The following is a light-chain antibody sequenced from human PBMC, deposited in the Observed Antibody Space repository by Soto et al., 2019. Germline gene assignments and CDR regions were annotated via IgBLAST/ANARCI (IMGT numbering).Light chain of an antibody. CDR1: NSNIGSNT. J-gene: IGLJ1*01. CDR3: AAWDDSLIGRV. V-gene: IGLV1-44*01. Sequence: QPVLTQPPSASGTPGQRVTISCSGSNSNIGSNTVNWYQQLPGTAPKLLIYYDNLRPSGVPDRISGSKSGTSASLAISGLQSDDEADYYCAAWDDSLIGRVFGTGTKLTVL. CDR2: YDN.